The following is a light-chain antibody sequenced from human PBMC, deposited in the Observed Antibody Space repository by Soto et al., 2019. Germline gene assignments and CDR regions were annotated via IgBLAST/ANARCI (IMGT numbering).Light chain of an antibody. J-gene: IGKJ1*01. CDR1: ETIGKY. Sequence: IHMTQSPSSLSAAVGYIFTISCRTSETIGKYVNWYQNRTVKAPNLLISATSFLQSGVPSRFSGNVYGTHLTITISGIETEDFEVYYCQQRSNWTKTFGQGTKVDIK. CDR2: ATS. CDR3: QQRSNWTKT. V-gene: IGKV1-39*01.